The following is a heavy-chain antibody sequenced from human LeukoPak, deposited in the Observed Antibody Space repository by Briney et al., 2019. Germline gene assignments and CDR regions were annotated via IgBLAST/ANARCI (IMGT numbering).Heavy chain of an antibody. V-gene: IGHV4-59*08. CDR3: ARHVPYYDSDFSAWGMDV. D-gene: IGHD3-16*01. CDR1: GGSISSYY. CDR2: IYDSVFT. J-gene: IGHJ6*02. Sequence: SETLSLTCTLSGGSISSYYWSWIRQPPGKGLEWIGYIYDSVFTKYNPSLKSRVTISVDTSKSQYSLRLSSVTAADTAVYYCARHVPYYDSDFSAWGMDVWGQGTTVTVSS.